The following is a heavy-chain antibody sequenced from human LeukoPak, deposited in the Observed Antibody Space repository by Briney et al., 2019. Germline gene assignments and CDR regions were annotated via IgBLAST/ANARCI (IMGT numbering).Heavy chain of an antibody. CDR1: GFTFDDYA. CDR2: ISWNSGSI. Sequence: PGRSLRLSCAASGFTFDDYAMHWVRQAPGKGLEWVSGISWNSGSIGYADSVKGRFTISRDNAKNSLYLQMNSLRAEDTALYYCARGGGYCSSTSCYSLNWFDPWGQGTLVTVSS. D-gene: IGHD2-2*02. CDR3: ARGGGYCSSTSCYSLNWFDP. V-gene: IGHV3-9*01. J-gene: IGHJ5*02.